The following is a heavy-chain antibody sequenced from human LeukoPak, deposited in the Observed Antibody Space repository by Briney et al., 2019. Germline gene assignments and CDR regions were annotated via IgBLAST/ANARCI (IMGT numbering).Heavy chain of an antibody. CDR2: ISGSGGII. J-gene: IGHJ4*02. Sequence: GGSLRLSCAASGFTFSTFAMTWVRQAPGKGLEWVSLISGSGGIIYYADSVNGRFTISRDNSKNTLYLQVHSLRAEDTAVYYCAARPGEVAVPFDYWGQGTLVIVSS. CDR1: GFTFSTFA. D-gene: IGHD2-15*01. CDR3: AARPGEVAVPFDY. V-gene: IGHV3-23*01.